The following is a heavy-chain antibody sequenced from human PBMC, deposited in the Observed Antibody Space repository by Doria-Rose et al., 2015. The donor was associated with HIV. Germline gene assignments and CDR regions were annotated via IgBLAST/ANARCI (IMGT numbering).Heavy chain of an antibody. CDR3: ARIKSSRWYHKYYFDF. D-gene: IGHD6-13*01. V-gene: IGHV2-26*01. CDR1: GVSLSSPGMG. Sequence: QVTLKESGPVLVKPTETLTLTCTVSGVSLSSPGMGVSWIRQPPGKALEWLANLFSDDERSYMTSLKSRLTISRGTSKSQVVLTMTDMDPVDTATYYCARIKSSRWYHKYYFDFWGQGTLVIVSA. CDR2: LFSDDER. J-gene: IGHJ4*02.